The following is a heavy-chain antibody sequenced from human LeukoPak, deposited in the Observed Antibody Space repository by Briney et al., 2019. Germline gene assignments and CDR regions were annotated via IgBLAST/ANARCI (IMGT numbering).Heavy chain of an antibody. J-gene: IGHJ4*02. CDR3: ARDGARWYYFDY. Sequence: PGGSLRLSCAASGFIFSRYVMHWVRQAPGKGLEWVAVISYDGSNKYYADSVKGRFTISRDNSKNTLYLQMNSLRAEDTAVYYCARDGARWYYFDYWGQGTLVTVSS. CDR2: ISYDGSNK. CDR1: GFIFSRYV. V-gene: IGHV3-30-3*01. D-gene: IGHD6-6*01.